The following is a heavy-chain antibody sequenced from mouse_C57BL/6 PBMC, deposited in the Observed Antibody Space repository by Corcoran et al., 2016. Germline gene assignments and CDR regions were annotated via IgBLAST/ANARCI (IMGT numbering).Heavy chain of an antibody. CDR1: GYSFTSYY. J-gene: IGHJ3*01. Sequence: QVQLQQSGPELVKPGASVKISCKASGYSFTSYYIHWVKQRPGEGLEWIGWIYPGSGNTKYNEKFKGKATLTADTSSSTAYMQLSSLTSEDSAVYYCARNYYGSSYRFAYWGQGTLVTLSA. CDR3: ARNYYGSSYRFAY. CDR2: IYPGSGNT. V-gene: IGHV1-66*01. D-gene: IGHD1-1*01.